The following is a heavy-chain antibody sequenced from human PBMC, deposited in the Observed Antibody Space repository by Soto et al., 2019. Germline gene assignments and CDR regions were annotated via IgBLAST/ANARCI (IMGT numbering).Heavy chain of an antibody. D-gene: IGHD1-26*01. CDR2: IIPSPART. CDR3: ARDQVGASSFDY. CDR1: GGTFSNSP. Sequence: QVQLVQSGAELRKPGSAVKLSCKASGGTFSNSPISWVRQIPGQGPEWMGRIIPSPARTIYSRKFRGRVTLTADKSTQTVYMTLSSLTTEDSGVYYCARDQVGASSFDYWGQGTRVTLSS. J-gene: IGHJ4*02. V-gene: IGHV1-69*08.